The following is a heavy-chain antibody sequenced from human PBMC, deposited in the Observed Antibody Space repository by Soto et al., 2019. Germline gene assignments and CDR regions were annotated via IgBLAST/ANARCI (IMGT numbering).Heavy chain of an antibody. CDR1: GASISRGGSS. D-gene: IGHD3-10*01. V-gene: IGHV4-30-2*01. CDR2: VYHNGIT. CDR3: ARGLAVRGSYGLDV. J-gene: IGHJ6*02. Sequence: SETLSLTCAVSGASISRGGSSWSWIRQAPGTGPEWIGYVYHNGITNYNPSLKSRVTISVDKSQNQFSLSLNSVTAADTAVYYCARGLAVRGSYGLDVWGQGTTVTVSS.